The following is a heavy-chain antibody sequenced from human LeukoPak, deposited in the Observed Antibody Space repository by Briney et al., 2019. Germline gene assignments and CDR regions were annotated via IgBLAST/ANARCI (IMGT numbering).Heavy chain of an antibody. Sequence: GGSLRLSCAASGFTFSSYWMSWIRQAPGKGLEWVANIKQDGSEKYYVDSVKGRFTISRDNAKNSLYLQMNSLRAEDTAVYYCARAGIRYFDWSPLDYWGQGALVTVSS. D-gene: IGHD3-9*01. J-gene: IGHJ4*02. CDR2: IKQDGSEK. V-gene: IGHV3-7*01. CDR3: ARAGIRYFDWSPLDY. CDR1: GFTFSSYW.